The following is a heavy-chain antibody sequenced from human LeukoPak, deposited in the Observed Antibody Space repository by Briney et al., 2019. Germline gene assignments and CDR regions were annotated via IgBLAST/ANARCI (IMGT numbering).Heavy chain of an antibody. V-gene: IGHV3-30*18. CDR3: AKEDCSGGSCYEHTSSWDY. D-gene: IGHD2-15*01. CDR2: ISNDGSNK. CDR1: GFTFSSYG. Sequence: GGSLRLSCAASGFTFSSYGMHWVRQAPGKGLEWVSVISNDGSNKYYADSVKGRFTISRDNSKNTLYLQMNSLRAEDTAVYYCAKEDCSGGSCYEHTSSWDYWGQGTLVTVSS. J-gene: IGHJ4*02.